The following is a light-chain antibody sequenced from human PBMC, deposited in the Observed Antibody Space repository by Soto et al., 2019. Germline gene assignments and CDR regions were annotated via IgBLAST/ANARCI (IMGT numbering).Light chain of an antibody. CDR1: QDISVY. J-gene: IGKJ5*01. CDR3: QKFNTVPLS. V-gene: IGKV1-27*01. Sequence: DIQMTQSPSSLSASVGDRVTITCRASQDISVYLAWYQQKPGKVPKLLIYSASTLQSGVPSRFSASGSGTDFTLTISSLQPEDVATYYCQKFNTVPLSFGQGTRLEIK. CDR2: SAS.